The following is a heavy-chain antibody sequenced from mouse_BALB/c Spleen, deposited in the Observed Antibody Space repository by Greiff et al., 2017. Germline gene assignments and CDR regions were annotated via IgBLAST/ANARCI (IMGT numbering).Heavy chain of an antibody. CDR1: GFTFSSYT. CDR3: AQLGYAMDY. V-gene: IGHV5-9*03. Sequence: EVKLVESGGGLVKPGGSLKLSCAASGFTFSSYTMSWVRQTPEKRLEWVATISSGGGNTYYPDSVKGRFTISRDNAKNNLYLQMSSLRSEDTALYYCAQLGYAMDYWGQGTSVTVSS. CDR2: ISSGGGNT. J-gene: IGHJ4*01. D-gene: IGHD4-1*02.